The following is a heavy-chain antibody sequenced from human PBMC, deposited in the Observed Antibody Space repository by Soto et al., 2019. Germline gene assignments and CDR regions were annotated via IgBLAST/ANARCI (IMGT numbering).Heavy chain of an antibody. CDR2: IYYSGST. CDR3: ARDGFSSSWYGGFLSGMDV. V-gene: IGHV4-59*01. J-gene: IGHJ6*02. D-gene: IGHD6-13*01. Sequence: SETLYLTCTVSGGSISSYYWSGIRQPPGKGLEWIGYIYYSGSTNYNPSLKSRVTISVDTSKNQFSLKLSSVTAADTAVYYCARDGFSSSWYGGFLSGMDVWGQGTTVTVSS. CDR1: GGSISSYY.